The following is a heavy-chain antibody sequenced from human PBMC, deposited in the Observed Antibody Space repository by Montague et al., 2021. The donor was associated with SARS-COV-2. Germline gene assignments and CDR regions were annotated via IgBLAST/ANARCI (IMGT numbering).Heavy chain of an antibody. CDR1: GYSISTGYY. Sequence: SETLSLTCTVSGYSISTGYYWGWIRQPPGKGLEWIGTIYHSGSTYFNPSLESRVTISVDTSKNQFSLNLSSVTAADTAVYYCAKVAGSRDTFDIWGRGTIVTVSS. CDR2: IYHSGST. J-gene: IGHJ3*02. D-gene: IGHD6-19*01. CDR3: AKVAGSRDTFDI. V-gene: IGHV4-38-2*02.